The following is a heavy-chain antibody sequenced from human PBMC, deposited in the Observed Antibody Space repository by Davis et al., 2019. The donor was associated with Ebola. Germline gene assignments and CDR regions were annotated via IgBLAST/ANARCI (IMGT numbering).Heavy chain of an antibody. Sequence: PGGSLRLSCAASGFTFSSYGMHWVRQAPGKGLEWVAVISYDGSNKYYADSVKGRFTISRDNSKNTLYLQMNSLRAEDTAVYYCAKEGVGSSGWYRVYYYYYGMDVWGQGTTVTVSS. CDR3: AKEGVGSSGWYRVYYYYYGMDV. CDR2: ISYDGSNK. D-gene: IGHD6-19*01. CDR1: GFTFSSYG. V-gene: IGHV3-30*18. J-gene: IGHJ6*02.